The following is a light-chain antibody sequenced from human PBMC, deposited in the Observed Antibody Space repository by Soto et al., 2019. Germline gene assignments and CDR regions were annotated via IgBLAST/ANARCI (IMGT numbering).Light chain of an antibody. CDR1: QAISTY. CDR2: GAS. CDR3: QQSHTTPTT. Sequence: DIQMTQSPSSLSASVGDRVTITCRTGQAISTYLTWYQHKPGTAPRLLVYGASRLQSGVPSRFSGSGSGTHFTLDISALQPEDFATYYCQQSHTTPTTFGQGTRVDIK. V-gene: IGKV1-39*01. J-gene: IGKJ5*01.